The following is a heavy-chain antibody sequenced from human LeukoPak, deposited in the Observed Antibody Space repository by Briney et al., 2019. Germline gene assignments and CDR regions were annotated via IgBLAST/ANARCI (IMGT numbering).Heavy chain of an antibody. CDR1: GYTFTSYG. CDR2: ISAYNGNT. J-gene: IGHJ6*03. D-gene: IGHD5/OR15-5a*01. V-gene: IGHV1-18*01. Sequence: GASVKVSCKASGYTFTSYGISWVRQAPGQGLEWMGWISAYNGNTNYAQKLQGRVTMTTDTSTSTAYMELSSLRSEDTAVYYCARVNPQSTSGYYYYYMDVWGKGTTVTVSS. CDR3: ARVNPQSTSGYYYYYMDV.